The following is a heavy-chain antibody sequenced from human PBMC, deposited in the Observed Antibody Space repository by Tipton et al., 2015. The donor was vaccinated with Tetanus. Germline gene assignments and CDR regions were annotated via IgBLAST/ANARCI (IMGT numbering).Heavy chain of an antibody. Sequence: TLSLTCTVSGVSMIDSYWNWIRQPAGKGLEWIGRIYSSGTTNYDPSLRGRVTMSIDTSKNRFSLKLRSAAAADTAIYFCARSAPYRFGSESLSPWFDPWGQGMLVTVSS. CDR1: GVSMIDSY. CDR3: ARSAPYRFGSESLSPWFDP. D-gene: IGHD3-10*01. J-gene: IGHJ5*02. V-gene: IGHV4-4*07. CDR2: IYSSGTT.